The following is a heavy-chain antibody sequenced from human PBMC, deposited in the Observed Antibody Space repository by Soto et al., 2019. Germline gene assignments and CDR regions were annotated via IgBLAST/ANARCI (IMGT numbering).Heavy chain of an antibody. Sequence: GGSLRLSCAASGFTFSSYAMSWVRQAPGKGLEWVSAISGSGGSTYYADSVKGRFTISRDNSKNTLYLQMNSLRAEDTAVYYCAKGLYGLVPAAMPAPLAYYGMDVWGQGTTVTVSS. V-gene: IGHV3-23*01. CDR2: ISGSGGST. CDR1: GFTFSSYA. J-gene: IGHJ6*02. CDR3: AKGLYGLVPAAMPAPLAYYGMDV. D-gene: IGHD2-2*01.